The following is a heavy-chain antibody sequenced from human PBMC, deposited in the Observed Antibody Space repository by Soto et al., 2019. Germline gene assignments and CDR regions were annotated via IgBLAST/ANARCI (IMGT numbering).Heavy chain of an antibody. CDR3: AKDKDFDWLLSP. CDR1: GFTFSSYG. CDR2: ISYDGSNK. Sequence: GGSLRLSCAASGFTFSSYGMHWVRQAPGKGLEWVAVISYDGSNKYYADSVKGRFTISRDNSKNTLYLQMNSLRAEDTAVYYCAKDKDFDWLLSPWGQGTLVTVSS. J-gene: IGHJ5*02. D-gene: IGHD3-9*01. V-gene: IGHV3-30*18.